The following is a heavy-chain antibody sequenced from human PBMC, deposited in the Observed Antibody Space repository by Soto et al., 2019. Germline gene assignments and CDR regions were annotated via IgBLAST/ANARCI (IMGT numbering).Heavy chain of an antibody. D-gene: IGHD3-22*01. J-gene: IGHJ4*02. Sequence: TGGSLRLSCAASGFTFSSYGMHWVRQAPGKGLEWVAVIWYDGSNKYYADSVKGRFTISRDNSKNTLYLQMNSLRAEDTAVYYCARDYDYYDSSGYPTDFDYWGQGTLVTVSS. CDR3: ARDYDYYDSSGYPTDFDY. CDR2: IWYDGSNK. CDR1: GFTFSSYG. V-gene: IGHV3-33*01.